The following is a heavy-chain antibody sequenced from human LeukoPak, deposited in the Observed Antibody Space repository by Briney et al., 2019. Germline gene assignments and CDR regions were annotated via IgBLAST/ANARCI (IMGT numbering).Heavy chain of an antibody. V-gene: IGHV3-23*01. CDR1: GFTFSSYA. CDR3: AAIRQQQLVSQGDY. CDR2: ISGSGGST. J-gene: IGHJ4*02. D-gene: IGHD6-13*01. Sequence: GGSLRLSCAASGFTFSSYAMSWVRQAPGKGLEWVSAISGSGGSTYYADSVKGRFTISRDDSKNTLYLQMNSLRAEDTAVYYCAAIRQQQLVSQGDYWGQGTLVTVSS.